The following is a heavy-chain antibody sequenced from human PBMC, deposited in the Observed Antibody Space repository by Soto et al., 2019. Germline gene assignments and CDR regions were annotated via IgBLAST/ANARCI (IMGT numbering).Heavy chain of an antibody. J-gene: IGHJ4*02. CDR3: ARWGIAAGDY. Sequence: QVQLVESGGGVVQPGRSLRLSCAASGFTFGSYGMHWVRQAPGKGLEWVAVIWYDGRNKYYADSVKGRFPISRDNSKNTLYLQMNSLRAEDTAVYYCARWGIAAGDYWGQGTLVTVSS. CDR2: IWYDGRNK. V-gene: IGHV3-33*01. CDR1: GFTFGSYG. D-gene: IGHD6-13*01.